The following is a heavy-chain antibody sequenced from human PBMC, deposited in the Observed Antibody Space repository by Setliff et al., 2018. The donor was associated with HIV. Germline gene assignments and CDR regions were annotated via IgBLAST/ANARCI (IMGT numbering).Heavy chain of an antibody. CDR3: ARQPRWLQFPRYFDY. J-gene: IGHJ4*02. CDR1: GGSISEYY. V-gene: IGHV4-59*08. Sequence: SETLSLTCTVSGGSISEYYRSWIRQPPGRGLEWIGYIDYSGSTNYNASLKSRLTMSIDTSKNQFSLKLSSVTAADTAVYYCARQPRWLQFPRYFDYWGQGTRVTVSS. D-gene: IGHD5-12*01. CDR2: IDYSGST.